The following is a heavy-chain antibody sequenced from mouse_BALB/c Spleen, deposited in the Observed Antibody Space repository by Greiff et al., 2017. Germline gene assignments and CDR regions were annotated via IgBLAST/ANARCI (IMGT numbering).Heavy chain of an antibody. D-gene: IGHD5-5*01. J-gene: IGHJ4*01. CDR3: ARDAYQRSMDY. CDR2: SRNKANDYTT. CDR1: GFTFSDFY. Sequence: EVKVVESGGGLVQPGGSLRLSCATSGFTFSDFYMEWVRQPPGKRLEWIAASRNKANDYTTEYSASVKGRFIVSRDTSQSILYLQMNALRAEDTAIYYCARDAYQRSMDYWGQGTSVTFSS. V-gene: IGHV7-1*02.